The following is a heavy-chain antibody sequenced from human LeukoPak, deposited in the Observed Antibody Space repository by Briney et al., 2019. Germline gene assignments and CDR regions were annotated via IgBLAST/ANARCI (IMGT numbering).Heavy chain of an antibody. D-gene: IGHD6-19*01. CDR2: IYYSGST. J-gene: IGHJ4*02. CDR1: GGSISSYY. Sequence: PSETLSLTCTVSGGSISSYYWSWIRQPPGKGLEWIGYIYYSGSTNYNPSLKSRVNISVDTSKNQFSLKLSSVTAADTAVYYCARQTGYSSGWYQTKYFDYWGQGTLVTVSS. V-gene: IGHV4-59*08. CDR3: ARQTGYSSGWYQTKYFDY.